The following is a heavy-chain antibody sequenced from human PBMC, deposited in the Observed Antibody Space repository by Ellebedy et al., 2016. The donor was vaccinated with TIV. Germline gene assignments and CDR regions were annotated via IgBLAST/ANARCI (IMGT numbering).Heavy chain of an antibody. D-gene: IGHD6-13*01. CDR3: ARAGTAAGTITDY. CDR1: GFDFSTYW. CDR2: IKHDGSEE. V-gene: IGHV3-7*03. J-gene: IGHJ4*02. Sequence: GESLKISCAASGFDFSTYWMTWVRQAPGKGLEWVANIKHDGSEEYYVDSLKGRFTISRDNAKKSLYLQMSSLRADDTAVYYCARAGTAAGTITDYWGQGTLVTVSS.